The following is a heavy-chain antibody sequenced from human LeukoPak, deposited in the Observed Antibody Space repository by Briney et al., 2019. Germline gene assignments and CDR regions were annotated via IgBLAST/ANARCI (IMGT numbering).Heavy chain of an antibody. V-gene: IGHV3-13*01. Sequence: GGSLRLSCAASGFTFSTCDMHWVRQTTGKGLEWVSAIGTGGDTYYSDSVKGRFTISRENAKNSLYLQMNSLRAGDTAVYYCARRPWVTTDEEDSWGQGTRVTVST. J-gene: IGHJ5*02. CDR3: ARRPWVTTDEEDS. D-gene: IGHD2-21*02. CDR2: IGTGGDT. CDR1: GFTFSTCD.